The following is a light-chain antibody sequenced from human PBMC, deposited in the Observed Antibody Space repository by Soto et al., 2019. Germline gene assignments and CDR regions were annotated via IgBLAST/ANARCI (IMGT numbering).Light chain of an antibody. J-gene: IGKJ1*01. CDR1: QSVNRW. CDR2: EAS. V-gene: IGKV1-5*03. Sequence: IQMTQSPSTLSASLGDRVTITCRASQSVNRWLAWYQQKPGKAPKLLIYEASSLESGVPSRFGGSGSGTEFTLTISSLQPEDFATYYCQQSYSSPPTFGQGTKV. CDR3: QQSYSSPPT.